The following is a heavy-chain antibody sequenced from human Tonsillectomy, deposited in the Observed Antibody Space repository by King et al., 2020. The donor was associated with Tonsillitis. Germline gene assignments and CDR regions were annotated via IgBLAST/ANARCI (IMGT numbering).Heavy chain of an antibody. D-gene: IGHD6-19*01. J-gene: IGHJ2*01. CDR1: GASISSYY. Sequence: QLQESGPGLVKPSETLSLSCTVSGASISSYYWSWIRQPPGKGLEWIGYIYYSGSTNYNSSLKSRVTISVDASVKQFSLKMSSVTAADTAVYYCARVYSGGCSRYFDLWGRGTLVTVSS. CDR3: ARVYSGGCSRYFDL. CDR2: IYYSGST. V-gene: IGHV4-59*01.